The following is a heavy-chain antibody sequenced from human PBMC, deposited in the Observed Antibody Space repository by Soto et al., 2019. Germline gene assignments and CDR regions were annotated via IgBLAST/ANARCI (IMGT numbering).Heavy chain of an antibody. D-gene: IGHD1-1*01. CDR1: GVSINAGGYS. J-gene: IGHJ4*02. Sequence: QVQLQESGPGLVKPSQTLSLTCAVSGVSINAGGYSWNWIRQSPGKALEWMGHIYQSGSTYYKPSLKGRIIISVDMAKNDFSLEVTSVTPADTAVYFCARGDDNDYFDFWGQGALVTVSS. CDR3: ARGDDNDYFDF. V-gene: IGHV4-30-2*06. CDR2: IYQSGST.